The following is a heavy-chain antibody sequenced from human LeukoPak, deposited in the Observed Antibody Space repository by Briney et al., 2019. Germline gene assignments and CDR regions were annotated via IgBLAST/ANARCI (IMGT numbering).Heavy chain of an antibody. CDR3: ARRVAGPNDAFDV. V-gene: IGHV4-4*07. J-gene: IGHJ3*01. CDR1: GVSVNNYY. Sequence: SSETLSLTCSVSGVSVNNYYWNWIRQPAGKGLEWIGRIYSTGSTDYNPSLKSRVTMSVDTSQNQFSLNMRSVTAADTAVYYCARRVAGPNDAFDVWGQGTMVTVSS. D-gene: IGHD6-19*01. CDR2: IYSTGST.